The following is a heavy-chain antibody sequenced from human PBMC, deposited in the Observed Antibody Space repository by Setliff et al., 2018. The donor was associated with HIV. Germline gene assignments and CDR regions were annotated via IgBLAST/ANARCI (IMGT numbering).Heavy chain of an antibody. CDR2: MYSSGRV. CDR1: GDSISSHY. Sequence: KTSETLSLTCTVSGDSISSHYWSWIRQPPGKGLEWIGTMYSSGRVSYNSSLKTRVTISGDTSKDHFSLNMTSVTAADTAVYYCARPVSKYFYAMDVWGLGTTVTVS. V-gene: IGHV4-59*11. CDR3: ARPVSKYFYAMDV. J-gene: IGHJ6*02.